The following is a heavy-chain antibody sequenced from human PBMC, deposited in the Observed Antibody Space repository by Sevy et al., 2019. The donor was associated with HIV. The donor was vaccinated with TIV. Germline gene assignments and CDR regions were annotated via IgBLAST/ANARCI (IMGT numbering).Heavy chain of an antibody. J-gene: IGHJ3*01. CDR2: VYYTGST. V-gene: IGHV4-39*01. CDR1: GGSISSSSDY. CDR3: ARPNTVETLRHAFDV. Sequence: SETLSLTCTVSGGSISSSSDYWAWIRQPPGKGLEWIGSVYYTGSTYYKPSLKSRVTISADRSKNQFSLKLSSVTAADTAVYYCARPNTVETLRHAFDVWGHGTMVTVSS. D-gene: IGHD4-17*01.